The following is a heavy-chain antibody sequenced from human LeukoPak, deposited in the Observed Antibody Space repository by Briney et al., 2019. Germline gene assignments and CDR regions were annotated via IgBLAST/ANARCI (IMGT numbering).Heavy chain of an antibody. Sequence: GGSLRLSCAASGFTFSNYWMYWVRRVPGMGLVWVARINSDGTVRNYADSVQGRFTVSRDNAKSTLYLQMNSLRAEDTAVYFCTRDYCGDGRCFSGPGHWGQGALVTVSS. J-gene: IGHJ4*02. CDR1: GFTFSNYW. V-gene: IGHV3-74*01. CDR3: TRDYCGDGRCFSGPGH. CDR2: INSDGTVR. D-gene: IGHD2-21*01.